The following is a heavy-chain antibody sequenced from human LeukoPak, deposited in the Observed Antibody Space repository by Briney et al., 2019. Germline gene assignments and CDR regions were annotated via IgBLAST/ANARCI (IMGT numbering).Heavy chain of an antibody. CDR1: GLTFSSNY. CDR3: AVVGATTDDY. CDR2: IYNGGST. J-gene: IGHJ4*02. Sequence: PEGSLRLSCAASGLTFSSNYMSWVRQAPGKGLEWVSVIYNGGSTYYADSVKGRFTISRDISKNTLYLQMNSLRAEDTAVYYCAVVGATTDDYWGQGTLVTVSS. V-gene: IGHV3-66*01. D-gene: IGHD1-26*01.